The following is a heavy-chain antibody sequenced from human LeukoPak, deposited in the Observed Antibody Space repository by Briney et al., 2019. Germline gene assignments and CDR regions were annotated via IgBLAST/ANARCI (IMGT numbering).Heavy chain of an antibody. Sequence: TGGSLRLSCATSGFIFSSYNMNWVRQAPGKGLEWVSSISSSSSYIYYADSVKGRFTISRDNAKNSLYLQMNSLRAEDTAVYYCARDTVDSSGWDNDAFDIWGQGTMVTVSS. J-gene: IGHJ3*02. CDR1: GFIFSSYN. D-gene: IGHD6-19*01. V-gene: IGHV3-21*01. CDR2: ISSSSSYI. CDR3: ARDTVDSSGWDNDAFDI.